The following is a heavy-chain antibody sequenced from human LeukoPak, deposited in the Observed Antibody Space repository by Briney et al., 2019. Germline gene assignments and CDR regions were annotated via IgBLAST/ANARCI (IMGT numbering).Heavy chain of an antibody. CDR2: IHHGGTT. CDR3: GSNGYYSLDY. CDR1: GDSFSSDNW. J-gene: IGHJ4*02. D-gene: IGHD3-3*01. V-gene: IGHV4-4*02. Sequence: PSETLSLTCTVSGDSFSSDNWWSWVRQPPGKRLEWLGEIHHGGTTTYNPSFKSRVTISVDKSKNQYSLKLSSVTAADTAVYYCGSNGYYSLDYWGRGTLVTVSS.